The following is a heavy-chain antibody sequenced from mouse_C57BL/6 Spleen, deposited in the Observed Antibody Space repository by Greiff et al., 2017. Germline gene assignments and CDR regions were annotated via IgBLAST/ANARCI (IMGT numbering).Heavy chain of an antibody. V-gene: IGHV14-2*01. J-gene: IGHJ2*01. CDR2: IDPEDGET. D-gene: IGHD4-1*01. CDR3: ARSDWGPYYLDY. CDR1: GFNINDYY. Sequence: EVKLVESGAELVKPGASVTLSCTASGFNINDYYMHWVKQRTEQGLEWIGRIDPEDGETKYAPKFPGKATITADTSSTTAYLQLSSLTSEDTAVYYCARSDWGPYYLDYWGQGTTLTVSS.